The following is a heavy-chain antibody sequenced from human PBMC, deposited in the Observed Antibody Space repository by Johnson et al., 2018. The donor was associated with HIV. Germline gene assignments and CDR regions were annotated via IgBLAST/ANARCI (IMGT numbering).Heavy chain of an antibody. CDR3: TRDTYIHRVTVTESAFDI. CDR1: GFTLRNYW. V-gene: IGHV3-74*03. D-gene: IGHD4-11*01. CDR2: IKSDGSSI. J-gene: IGHJ3*02. Sequence: EMQLVESGGGLVQPGGSLRLSCAASGFTLRNYWVNWVRQLPGKGLVWVSRIKSDGSSITYADFAKGRFTISRDNAKDTVYLQMTSLRAEDTALYYCTRDTYIHRVTVTESAFDIWGQGTMVTVSS.